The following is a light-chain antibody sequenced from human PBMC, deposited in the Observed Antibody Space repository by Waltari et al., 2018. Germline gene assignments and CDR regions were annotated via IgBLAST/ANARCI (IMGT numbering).Light chain of an antibody. CDR1: QSLVHGDGDTY. Sequence: EVVMTQSPLSLPVTLGQPASISCRSSQSLVHGDGDTYLSWFQQRPGQSPRPLLFKVSNRXXXXXXXXXGXGXGTXXXXXXXXVEAEDVAIYYCMQGVHWPRTFGQGTKVEIK. CDR3: MQGVHWPRT. J-gene: IGKJ1*01. CDR2: KVS. V-gene: IGKV2-30*02.